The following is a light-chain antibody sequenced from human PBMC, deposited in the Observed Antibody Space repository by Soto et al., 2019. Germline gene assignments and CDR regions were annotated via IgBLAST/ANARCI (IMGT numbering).Light chain of an antibody. Sequence: EIVLTQSPGTLSLSPGERATLFCRASQSIATSQLAWYQQKPGQAPRLLIGASTRATGIPDRFSDSGSGTDFTLTISRLEPEDVAVYYCQQYEAVVTFGQGTKVEI. V-gene: IGKV3-20*01. CDR3: QQYEAVVT. J-gene: IGKJ1*01. CDR2: GAS. CDR1: QSIATSQ.